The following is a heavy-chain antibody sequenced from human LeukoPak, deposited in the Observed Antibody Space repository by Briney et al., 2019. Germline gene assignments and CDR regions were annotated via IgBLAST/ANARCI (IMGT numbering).Heavy chain of an antibody. J-gene: IGHJ4*02. CDR3: ARVGDYYDSSGYYYFDY. CDR1: GGSISSGDYY. V-gene: IGHV4-30-4*01. Sequence: SQTLSLTCTVSGGSISSGDYYWSWIRQPPGKGLEWIGYIYYSGSTYYNPSLKSRVTISVDTSKNQFSLKLSSVTAADTAVYYCARVGDYYDSSGYYYFDYWGQGTLVTVSS. D-gene: IGHD3-22*01. CDR2: IYYSGST.